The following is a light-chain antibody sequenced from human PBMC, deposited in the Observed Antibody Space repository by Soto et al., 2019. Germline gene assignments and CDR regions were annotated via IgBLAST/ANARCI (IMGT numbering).Light chain of an antibody. CDR3: GSYTTSSNYV. CDR1: ISDVGSYNY. Sequence: QSVLTQPASVSGSPGQSITISCTGTISDVGSYNYVSWYQQYPGKAPKLMIYDVSTRPSGVSDRFSGSKSGNTASLTISVLRAEDEADYYCGSYTTSSNYVFGTGTKVTVL. CDR2: DVS. J-gene: IGLJ1*01. V-gene: IGLV2-14*03.